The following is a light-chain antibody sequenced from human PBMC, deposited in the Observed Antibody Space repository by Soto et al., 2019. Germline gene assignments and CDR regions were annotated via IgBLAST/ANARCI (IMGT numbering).Light chain of an antibody. V-gene: IGLV2-23*01. CDR2: EGS. Sequence: QSALTQPASVSGSPGQSITISCNGTSSDVGSYNLVSWYQQHPGKAPKLMIYEGSKRPSGVSNRFSGSKSGNTASLTISGLQAEDEADYYCCSYAGSSTFYVFGTGTKLTVL. CDR3: CSYAGSSTFYV. CDR1: SSDVGSYNL. J-gene: IGLJ1*01.